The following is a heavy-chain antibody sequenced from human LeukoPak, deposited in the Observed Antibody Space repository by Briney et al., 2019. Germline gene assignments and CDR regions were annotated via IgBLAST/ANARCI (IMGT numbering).Heavy chain of an antibody. CDR3: ARGPTFYDHVWGSYRSTGYFDY. Sequence: SETLSLTCAVYGGSFSGYYWSWIRQPPGKGLEWIGEINHSGSTNYNPSLKSRVTISVDTSKNQFSLKLSSVTAADTAVYYCARGPTFYDHVWGSYRSTGYFDYWGQGTLVTVSS. CDR2: INHSGST. V-gene: IGHV4-34*01. D-gene: IGHD3-16*02. J-gene: IGHJ4*02. CDR1: GGSFSGYY.